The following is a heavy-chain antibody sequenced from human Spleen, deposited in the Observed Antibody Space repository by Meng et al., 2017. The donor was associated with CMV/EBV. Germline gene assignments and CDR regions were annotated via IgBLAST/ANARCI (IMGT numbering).Heavy chain of an antibody. CDR1: GFAFSEYY. J-gene: IGHJ4*02. CDR2: ISSTDSDI. CDR3: ARQSRWSGLFDY. Sequence: SCAASGFAFSEYYMAWIRQDPGRGLEWISYISSTDSDIFYTHSVKGRFTISRDNAKNSLYLQMSSLRVEDTATYYCARQSRWSGLFDYWGQGTLVTVSS. V-gene: IGHV3-11*04. D-gene: IGHD3-3*01.